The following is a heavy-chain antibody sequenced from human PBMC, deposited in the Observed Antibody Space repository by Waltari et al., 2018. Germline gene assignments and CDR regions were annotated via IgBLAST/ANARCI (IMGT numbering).Heavy chain of an antibody. V-gene: IGHV1-3*01. CDR2: INAGNGNT. J-gene: IGHJ4*02. CDR1: GYTCTSYA. Sequence: QVQLVQSGAEVKKPGASVKVSCKASGYTCTSYAMQWVRQAPGKRLEWMGWINAGNGNTKYSQKFQGRVTITRDTSASTAYMELSSLRSEDTAVYYCARARKGATIYPLDYWGQGTLVTVSS. D-gene: IGHD5-12*01. CDR3: ARARKGATIYPLDY.